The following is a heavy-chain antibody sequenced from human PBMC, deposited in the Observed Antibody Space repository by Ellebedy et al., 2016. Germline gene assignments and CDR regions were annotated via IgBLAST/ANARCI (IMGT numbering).Heavy chain of an antibody. CDR1: GYIFTDYY. D-gene: IGHD3-22*01. CDR3: ARDPSPDDSSLSYWDPLYDMDV. Sequence: ASVKVSCXASGYIFTDYYLHWVRQAPGQGPVWMGYINPDSGASNYALKFQGRVTLTRDTSLSTAYMELERLRSDDTAVYYCARDPSPDDSSLSYWDPLYDMDVWGQGTTVTVSS. CDR2: INPDSGAS. V-gene: IGHV1-2*02. J-gene: IGHJ6*02.